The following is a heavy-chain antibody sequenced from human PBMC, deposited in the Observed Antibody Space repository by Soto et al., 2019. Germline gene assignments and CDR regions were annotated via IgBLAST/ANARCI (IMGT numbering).Heavy chain of an antibody. Sequence: GGSLSQYCAACGVTLSRCSLNWVRQAPGKGLEWVSSISSSSSYIYYADSVKGRFTISRDNAKNSLYLQMNSLRAEDTAVYYCARDNLLELSPVFDPWGQGTLVTVSS. CDR1: GVTLSRCS. CDR2: ISSSSSYI. J-gene: IGHJ5*02. V-gene: IGHV3-21*01. CDR3: ARDNLLELSPVFDP. D-gene: IGHD1-7*01.